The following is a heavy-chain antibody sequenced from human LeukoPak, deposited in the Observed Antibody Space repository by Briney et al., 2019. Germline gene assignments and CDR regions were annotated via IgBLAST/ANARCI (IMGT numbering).Heavy chain of an antibody. D-gene: IGHD6-19*01. CDR2: IYSGGST. CDR1: GFTVSSNY. Sequence: PGGSLRLSCAASGFTVSSNYMSWVRQAPGKGLEWVSVIYSGGSTYYADSVKGRFTISRDNSKNTLYLQMNSLRAEDTAVYYCAKAVAHPAPFDIWGQGTMVTVSS. J-gene: IGHJ3*02. CDR3: AKAVAHPAPFDI. V-gene: IGHV3-53*01.